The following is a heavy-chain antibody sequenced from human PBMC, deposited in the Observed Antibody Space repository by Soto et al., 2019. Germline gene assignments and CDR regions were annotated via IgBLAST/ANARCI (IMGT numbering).Heavy chain of an antibody. V-gene: IGHV1-8*01. J-gene: IGHJ6*02. CDR2: MNPNSGNT. D-gene: IGHD3-16*01. CDR1: GYTFTSYD. Sequence: ASVKVSCKASGYTFTSYDINWVRQATGQGLEWMGWMNPNSGNTGYAQKFQGRVTMTRNTSISTAYMELSSLRSEDTAVYYCAREEHLNAYKHSDYYYGMDVWGQGPTVTVSS. CDR3: AREEHLNAYKHSDYYYGMDV.